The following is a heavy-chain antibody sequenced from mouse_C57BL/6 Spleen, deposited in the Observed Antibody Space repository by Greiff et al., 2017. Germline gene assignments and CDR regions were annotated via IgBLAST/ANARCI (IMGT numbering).Heavy chain of an antibody. CDR2: ISYDGSN. CDR1: GYSITSGYY. V-gene: IGHV3-6*01. J-gene: IGHJ4*01. D-gene: IGHD2-3*01. Sequence: EVKLMESGPGLVKPSQSLSLTCSVTGYSITSGYYWNWIRQFPGNKLEWMGYISYDGSNNYNPSLKNRISITRDTSKNQFFLKLNSVTTEDTATYDCSRDDGYPYYYAMDYWGQGTSVTVSS. CDR3: SRDDGYPYYYAMDY.